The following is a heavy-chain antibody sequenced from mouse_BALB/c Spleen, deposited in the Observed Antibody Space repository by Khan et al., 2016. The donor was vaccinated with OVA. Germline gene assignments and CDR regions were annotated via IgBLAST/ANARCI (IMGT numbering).Heavy chain of an antibody. CDR3: ARYASSPYYAMDY. Sequence: VQLQQSGPDLVKPGASVKMSCKASGYTFTNYVMHWVKQKPGQGLEWIGSINPYNDGPIYNEKFRGKATLTSDKSSSTAYMELSSLTSEDSAVFDCARYASSPYYAMDYWGQGTSVTVSS. V-gene: IGHV1S136*01. CDR1: GYTFTNYV. J-gene: IGHJ4*01. D-gene: IGHD1-1*01. CDR2: INPYNDGP.